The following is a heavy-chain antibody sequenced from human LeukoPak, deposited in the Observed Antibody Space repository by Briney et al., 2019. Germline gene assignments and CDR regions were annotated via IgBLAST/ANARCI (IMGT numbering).Heavy chain of an antibody. Sequence: KPSETLSLTCTVSGGSISSSSYYWGWIRQPPGKGLEWIGSIYYSGSTYYNPSLKSRVAISVDTSKNQFSLKLSSVTAADTAVYYCARRFYGDYYNWFDPWGQGTLVTVSS. CDR2: IYYSGST. D-gene: IGHD4-17*01. V-gene: IGHV4-39*01. CDR3: ARRFYGDYYNWFDP. CDR1: GGSISSSSYY. J-gene: IGHJ5*02.